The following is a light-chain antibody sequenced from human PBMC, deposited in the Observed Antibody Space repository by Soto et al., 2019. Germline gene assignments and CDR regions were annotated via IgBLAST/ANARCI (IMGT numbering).Light chain of an antibody. CDR2: DVS. J-gene: IGKJ1*01. V-gene: IGKV1-5*01. CDR1: QSLSNW. CDR3: LQRESYWA. Sequence: IQMTQSPSNLSASLGERVTIAWRASQSLSNWLAWYQQKPGKASELLMLDVSSLEGGVPSRLSGSGCGTEFTLTSSRVQPVDFATFYCLQRESYWAFGQGTKVDIK.